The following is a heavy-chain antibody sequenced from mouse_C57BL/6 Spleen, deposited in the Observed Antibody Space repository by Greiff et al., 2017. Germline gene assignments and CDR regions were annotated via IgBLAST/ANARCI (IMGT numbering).Heavy chain of an antibody. CDR1: GYTFTDYE. J-gene: IGHJ2*01. CDR2: IDPETGGT. CDR3: TRWATWTDY. V-gene: IGHV1-15*01. Sequence: VQLQQSGAELVRPGASVTLSCKASGYTFTDYEMHWVKQTPVHGLEWIGAIDPETGGTAYNQKFKGKAILTADKSSSTAYMELRSLTSEDSAVYYCTRWATWTDYWGQGTTLTVSS. D-gene: IGHD3-3*01.